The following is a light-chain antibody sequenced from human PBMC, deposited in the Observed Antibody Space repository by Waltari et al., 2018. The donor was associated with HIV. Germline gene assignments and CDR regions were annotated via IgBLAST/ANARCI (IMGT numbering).Light chain of an antibody. CDR2: AAG. V-gene: IGKV1-27*01. CDR3: QKYNSAPWT. CDR1: QGIGNY. J-gene: IGKJ1*01. Sequence: IHLTQSPSSVSASAGDTVTITCRASQGIGNYLAWYQQRPGKAPDLLIFAAGILQSGAPAWFSGSGSGTYFTLTITNLQPEDVGFYYCQKYNSAPWTFGQGTRV.